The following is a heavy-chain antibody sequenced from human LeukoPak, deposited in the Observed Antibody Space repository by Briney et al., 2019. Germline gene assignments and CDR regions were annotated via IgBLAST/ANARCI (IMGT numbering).Heavy chain of an antibody. CDR3: ARGDSGSLTHFDY. V-gene: IGHV3-21*01. Sequence: PGGSLRLSCAASGFTFSSYSMNWVRQAPGKGLEWVSSISSSSSYIYYADSVKGRFTISRDNARNSLYLQMNSLRAEDTAVYYCARGDSGSLTHFDYWGQGTLVTVSS. CDR1: GFTFSSYS. D-gene: IGHD1-26*01. CDR2: ISSSSSYI. J-gene: IGHJ4*02.